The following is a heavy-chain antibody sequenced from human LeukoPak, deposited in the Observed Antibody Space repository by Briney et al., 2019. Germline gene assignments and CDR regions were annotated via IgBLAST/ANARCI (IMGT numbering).Heavy chain of an antibody. CDR3: AHRLSHMATYDY. J-gene: IGHJ4*02. CDR1: GFSLSASGVG. V-gene: IGHV2-5*02. CDR2: IYWDDDK. D-gene: IGHD2-21*01. Sequence: SGPTLVKHTQTLTLTCTFSGFSLSASGVGVGWIRQPPGKALEWLALIYWDDDKRYSPSLKSRLTITKDTSKNQVVLTMTNMDPVDTATYYCAHRLSHMATYDYWGQGTLVTVSS.